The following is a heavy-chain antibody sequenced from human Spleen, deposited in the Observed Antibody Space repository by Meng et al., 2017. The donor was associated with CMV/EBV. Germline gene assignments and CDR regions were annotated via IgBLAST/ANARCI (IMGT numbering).Heavy chain of an antibody. CDR2: IYHSGST. CDR3: ARALAGDGYNLDY. J-gene: IGHJ4*02. V-gene: IGHV4-30-2*01. Sequence: SGGSISSSAYSWSWIRQPPGKGLEWIGYIYHSGSTDYNPSLKSRVTISVDRSKNQLSLKLSSVTAADTAVYFCARALAGDGYNLDYWGQGTLVTVSS. CDR1: GGSISSSAYS. D-gene: IGHD5-24*01.